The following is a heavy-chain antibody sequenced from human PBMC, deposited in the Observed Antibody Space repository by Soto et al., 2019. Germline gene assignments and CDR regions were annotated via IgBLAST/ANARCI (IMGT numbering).Heavy chain of an antibody. J-gene: IGHJ6*02. CDR3: VTEPRMSSRGRGGMQV. V-gene: IGHV3-33*01. Sequence: QVDLVESGGGVVQPGKSLRLSCVASGFSIRTYGMHWDRQAPCTGLEWVAVIWSDGRDQLYADAMKGRLTISRDNAKNALYHHVAGLKDDDTPAYYCVTEPRMSSRGRGGMQVWGPGTKVIVSS. D-gene: IGHD3-10*01. CDR1: GFSIRTYG. CDR2: IWSDGRDQ.